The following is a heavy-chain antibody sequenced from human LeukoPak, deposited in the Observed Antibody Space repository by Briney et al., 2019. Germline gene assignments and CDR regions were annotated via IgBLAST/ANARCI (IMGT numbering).Heavy chain of an antibody. J-gene: IGHJ4*02. CDR3: ARDCGGDCYSFDHV. Sequence: SETLSLTCTVSGGSMSINNYYWAWIRQPPGKGLEWIGSIYYTGTTYYNPSLKSRVTISVDTSKNQFSLKLSSVTAADTAVYYCARDCGGDCYSFDHVRGQGTLVTVSS. CDR2: IYYTGTT. V-gene: IGHV4-39*07. D-gene: IGHD2-21*02. CDR1: GGSMSINNYY.